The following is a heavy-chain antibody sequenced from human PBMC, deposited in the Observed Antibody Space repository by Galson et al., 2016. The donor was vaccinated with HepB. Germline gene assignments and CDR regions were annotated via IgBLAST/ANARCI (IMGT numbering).Heavy chain of an antibody. CDR2: ISAYNGDT. V-gene: IGHV1-18*01. CDR1: GYTFTSYS. J-gene: IGHJ4*02. D-gene: IGHD6-13*01. CDR3: ARSAGISAIGDPH. Sequence: SVKVSCKASGYTFTSYSINWVRQAPGQGLEWMGRISAYNGDTHYAQKLQGRVTMTTDTSTSTAYMELRSLRSDDTAVYYCARSAGISAIGDPHWGQGTLVTVSS.